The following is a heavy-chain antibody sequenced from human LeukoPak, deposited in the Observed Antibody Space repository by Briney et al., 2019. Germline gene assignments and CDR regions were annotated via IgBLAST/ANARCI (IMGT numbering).Heavy chain of an antibody. CDR1: GGSISSGDYY. D-gene: IGHD6-13*01. Sequence: PSETLSLTCTVSGGSISSGDYYWSWIRQPPGKGLEWIGYIYYRGSTYYNPSLKSRVTISVDTSKNQFSLKLSSVTAADTAVYYCARGSIAAAGNAFDIWGQGTMVTVSS. CDR3: ARGSIAAAGNAFDI. V-gene: IGHV4-30-4*08. CDR2: IYYRGST. J-gene: IGHJ3*02.